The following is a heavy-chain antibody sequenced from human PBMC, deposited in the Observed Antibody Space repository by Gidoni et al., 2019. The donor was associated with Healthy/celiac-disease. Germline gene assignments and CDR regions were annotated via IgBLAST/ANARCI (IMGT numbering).Heavy chain of an antibody. CDR1: GGSSSGYY. V-gene: IGHV4-34*01. Sequence: QVQLQQWGAGLLKPSETLSLTCAVDGGSSSGYYWSWIRQPPRKGLEWIGEINHSGRTNYNPSLTSRVTISVDTSKNQFSLTLSSVTAADTAVYYCARWPNWNRYYYYYGMDVWGQGTTVTVSS. CDR2: INHSGRT. CDR3: ARWPNWNRYYYYYGMDV. J-gene: IGHJ6*02. D-gene: IGHD1-1*01.